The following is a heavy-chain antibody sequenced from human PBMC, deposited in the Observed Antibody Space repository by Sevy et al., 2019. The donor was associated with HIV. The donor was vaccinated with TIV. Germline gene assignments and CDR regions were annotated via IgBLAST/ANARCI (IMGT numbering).Heavy chain of an antibody. D-gene: IGHD6-13*01. Sequence: ASVKVSCKASGYTFTGYYMHWVRQAPGQGLEWMGRINPNSGGTNYAQKFQGRVTMTRDTSISTAYMGLSRLRSDDTAGYYCARLAGQQLLPRDYWGQGTLVTVSS. V-gene: IGHV1-2*06. CDR2: INPNSGGT. CDR3: ARLAGQQLLPRDY. J-gene: IGHJ4*02. CDR1: GYTFTGYY.